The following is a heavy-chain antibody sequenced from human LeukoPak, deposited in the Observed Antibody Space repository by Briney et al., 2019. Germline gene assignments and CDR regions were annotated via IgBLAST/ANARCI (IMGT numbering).Heavy chain of an antibody. Sequence: GASVKVSCKASGGTFSSYAISWVRQAPGQGLEWMGGIIPIFGTTNYAQKFQGRVTITADKSTSTAYMELSSLRSEDTAVHYCGKDRCSNGIGCYYYYMDVWGKGTTVTISS. CDR1: GGTFSSYA. CDR2: IIPIFGTT. CDR3: GKDRCSNGIGCYYYYMDV. V-gene: IGHV1-69*06. J-gene: IGHJ6*03. D-gene: IGHD2-8*01.